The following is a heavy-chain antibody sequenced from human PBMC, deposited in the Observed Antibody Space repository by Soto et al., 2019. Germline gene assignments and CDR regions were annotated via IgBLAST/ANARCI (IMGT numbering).Heavy chain of an antibody. CDR2: VYYSGST. J-gene: IGHJ5*02. CDR1: GGSISSGDYY. V-gene: IGHV4-30-4*01. Sequence: TVSGGSISSGDYYWSWIRQPPGKGLEWIGYVYYSGSTYYNPSLKSRVTISVDTSKNQFSLKLSSVTAADTAVYYCARVKGLGDDSSGYYWNWFDPWGQGTLVTVSS. CDR3: ARVKGLGDDSSGYYWNWFDP. D-gene: IGHD3-22*01.